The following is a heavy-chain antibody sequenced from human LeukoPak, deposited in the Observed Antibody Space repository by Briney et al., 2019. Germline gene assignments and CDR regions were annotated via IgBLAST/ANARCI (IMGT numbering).Heavy chain of an antibody. Sequence: GGSLRLCCAASGFTFSSYEMNWVRQAPGKGLDWVSYISSGGRIKYYADSVKGRFTISRDNAKNSLYLQMNSLRAEDTAVYYCARDEPGIAVDVGVYWGQGTLVTVSS. J-gene: IGHJ4*02. CDR3: ARDEPGIAVDVGVY. CDR1: GFTFSSYE. CDR2: ISSGGRIK. D-gene: IGHD6-19*01. V-gene: IGHV3-48*03.